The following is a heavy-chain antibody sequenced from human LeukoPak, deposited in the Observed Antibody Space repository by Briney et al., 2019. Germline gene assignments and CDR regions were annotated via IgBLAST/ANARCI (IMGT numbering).Heavy chain of an antibody. Sequence: PSETLSLTCTVSGGSISSYYWGWIRQPPGRGLEWIGSIYYSGSTYYNPSLKSRVTISVDTSKNQFSLKLSSVTAADTAVYYCARDRTYYYDSSGYPTWGQGTLVTVSS. CDR2: IYYSGST. CDR1: GGSISSYY. V-gene: IGHV4-39*07. CDR3: ARDRTYYYDSSGYPT. J-gene: IGHJ5*02. D-gene: IGHD3-22*01.